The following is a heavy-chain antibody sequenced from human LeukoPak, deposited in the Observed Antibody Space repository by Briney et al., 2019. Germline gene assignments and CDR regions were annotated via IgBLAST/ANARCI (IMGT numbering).Heavy chain of an antibody. CDR2: ISYDGGNK. CDR1: GFTFSSYA. V-gene: IGHV3-30-3*01. CDR3: ARDPSSIAARLDY. D-gene: IGHD6-6*01. J-gene: IGHJ4*02. Sequence: QPGRSLRLSCAASGFTFSSYAMHWVRQAPGKGLEWVAVISYDGGNKYYADSVKGRFTISRDNSKNTLYLQMNSLRAEDTAVYYCARDPSSIAARLDYWGQGTLVTVSS.